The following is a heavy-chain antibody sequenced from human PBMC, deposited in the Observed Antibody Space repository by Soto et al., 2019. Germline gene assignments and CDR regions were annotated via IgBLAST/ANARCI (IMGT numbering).Heavy chain of an antibody. CDR3: ASPKIAFYNWFDP. D-gene: IGHD3-3*02. CDR2: ISYSGST. J-gene: IGHJ5*02. CDR1: GGSISSGEYY. Sequence: SETLSLTCTVSGGSISSGEYYWTWIRQPPGKGLEWIGYISYSGSTYYNPSLKSRVTISVDTSKNQFSLKLSSVTAADTAVYYCASPKIAFYNWFDPWGQGTLVTVSS. V-gene: IGHV4-30-4*01.